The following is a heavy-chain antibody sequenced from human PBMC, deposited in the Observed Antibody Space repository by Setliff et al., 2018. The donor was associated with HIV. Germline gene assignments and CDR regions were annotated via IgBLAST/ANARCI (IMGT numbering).Heavy chain of an antibody. Sequence: RASVKVSCKASGYTFTSYAMNWVRQAPGQGLEWMGWINTNTGNPTYAQGFTGRFVFSLDTSVSTAYLQISSLKAEDTAVYYCARTLTGYSAHDAFDIWGQGTMVTVSS. V-gene: IGHV7-4-1*02. D-gene: IGHD3-9*01. CDR3: ARTLTGYSAHDAFDI. J-gene: IGHJ3*02. CDR1: GYTFTSYA. CDR2: INTNTGNP.